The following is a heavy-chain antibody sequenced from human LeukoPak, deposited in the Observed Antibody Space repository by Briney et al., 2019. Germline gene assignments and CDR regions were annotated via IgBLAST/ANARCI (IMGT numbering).Heavy chain of an antibody. CDR2: IRYDGSNK. CDR3: AKDRGRGYYGY. CDR1: GFTFSSYG. Sequence: GGSLRLSCAASGFTFSSYGMLWVRQAPGKGLEWVAFIRYDGSNKYYADSVKGRFTISRDNSKNTLYLQMNSLRAEDTAVYYCAKDRGRGYYGYWGQGTLVTVSS. D-gene: IGHD3-22*01. V-gene: IGHV3-30*02. J-gene: IGHJ4*02.